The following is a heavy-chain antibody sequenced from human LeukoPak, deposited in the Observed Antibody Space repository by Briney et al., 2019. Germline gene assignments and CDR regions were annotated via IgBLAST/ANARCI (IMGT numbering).Heavy chain of an antibody. D-gene: IGHD3-16*01. CDR2: FSGIGLST. V-gene: IGHV3-23*01. J-gene: IGHJ4*02. CDR3: AKSSRAVTFGEVVFHTKYFFDY. Sequence: GGYLRLSGAAFGFTFSSYAMSWVRQAAGPGLEWVSTFSGIGLSTYYAGSVKGRFTISRDNSKNTMYLQMDSLRVEDMAVYYCAKSSRAVTFGEVVFHTKYFFDYWGQGTLVTVSS. CDR1: GFTFSSYA.